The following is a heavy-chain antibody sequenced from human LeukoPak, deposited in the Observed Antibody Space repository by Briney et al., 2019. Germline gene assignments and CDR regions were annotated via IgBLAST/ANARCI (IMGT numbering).Heavy chain of an antibody. CDR1: GFTFSSYD. Sequence: AGSLRLTCAASGFTFSSYDRRWVGQAPGKGLVWVSAVSGRGGSTYYADSVKGRFTISRDNSKNTLYLQMSSLRAADTAVYYCAYVRRRAVAGLFDYWGQGTLVTVSS. CDR3: AYVRRRAVAGLFDY. V-gene: IGHV3-23*01. D-gene: IGHD6-19*01. CDR2: VSGRGGST. J-gene: IGHJ4*02.